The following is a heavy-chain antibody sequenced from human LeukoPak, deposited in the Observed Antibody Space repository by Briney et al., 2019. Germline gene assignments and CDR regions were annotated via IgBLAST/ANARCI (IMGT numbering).Heavy chain of an antibody. CDR3: TKGSSWYEYFDY. CDR2: IRSKAYGGTT. Sequence: GGSLRLSCTASGFTFGDYAMSWVRQAPGKGLEWVGFIRSKAYGGTTEYAASVKGRFTISRDDSKSIAYLQMNSLKTEDTAVYYCTKGSSWYEYFDYWGQGTLVTVSS. CDR1: GFTFGDYA. V-gene: IGHV3-49*04. J-gene: IGHJ4*02. D-gene: IGHD6-13*01.